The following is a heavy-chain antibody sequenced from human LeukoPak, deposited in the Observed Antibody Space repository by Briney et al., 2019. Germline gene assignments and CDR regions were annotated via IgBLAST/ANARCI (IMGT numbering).Heavy chain of an antibody. Sequence: ALVKVSCKASGYTFTGYYMHWVRQAPGQGLEWMGWINPNSGGTNYAQKFQGRVTMTRDTSISTAYMELSRLRSDDTAVYYCARELEYYYGSGSFDYWGQGTLVTVSS. CDR1: GYTFTGYY. V-gene: IGHV1-2*02. CDR3: ARELEYYYGSGSFDY. CDR2: INPNSGGT. D-gene: IGHD3-10*01. J-gene: IGHJ4*02.